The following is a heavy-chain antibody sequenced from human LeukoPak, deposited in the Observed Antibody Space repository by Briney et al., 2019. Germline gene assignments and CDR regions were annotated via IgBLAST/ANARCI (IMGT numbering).Heavy chain of an antibody. CDR2: ISTYTGNP. Sequence: GASVKISCKTSGYTFNTYALNWVRQAPGQGLEWMGWISTYTGNPTYAQGLTGQFAFSLDTSVSTAYLQISSLKAEDTAVYYCARGDGYNYGSFFDYWGQGTLVTVSS. CDR1: GYTFNTYA. V-gene: IGHV7-4-1*02. J-gene: IGHJ4*02. D-gene: IGHD5-24*01. CDR3: ARGDGYNYGSFFDY.